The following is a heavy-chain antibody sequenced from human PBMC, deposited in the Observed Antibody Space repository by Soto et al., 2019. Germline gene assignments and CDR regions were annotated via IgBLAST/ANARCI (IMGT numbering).Heavy chain of an antibody. CDR3: ARALDPIAASGTGSYFDY. D-gene: IGHD6-13*01. J-gene: IGHJ4*02. CDR2: INHSGST. V-gene: IGHV4-34*01. Sequence: SETLSLTCAVYGGSFSGYYWSWIRQPPGKGLEWFGEINHSGSTNYNPSLKSRVTILVDTSKNQFSLKLSSVTAADTAVYYCARALDPIAASGTGSYFDYWGQGTLVTVSS. CDR1: GGSFSGYY.